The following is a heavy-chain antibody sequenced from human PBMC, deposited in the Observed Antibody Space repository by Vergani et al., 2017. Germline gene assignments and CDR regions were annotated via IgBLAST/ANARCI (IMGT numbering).Heavy chain of an antibody. D-gene: IGHD2-2*01. CDR1: GGSFSGYY. V-gene: IGHV4-34*01. CDR2: INHGGST. Sequence: QVQLQQWGAGLLKPSETLSLTCAVYGGSFSGYYWSWIRQPPGKGLEWIGEINHGGSTNYNPSLKSGVTISVDTSKNQFSLKLSSLTAADTSVYYCARGRSYCSSTSCYPYYFDYWGQGTLVTVSS. J-gene: IGHJ4*02. CDR3: ARGRSYCSSTSCYPYYFDY.